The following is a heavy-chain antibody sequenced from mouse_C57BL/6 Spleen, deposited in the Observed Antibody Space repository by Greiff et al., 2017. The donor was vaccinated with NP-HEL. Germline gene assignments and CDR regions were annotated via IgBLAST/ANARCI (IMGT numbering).Heavy chain of an antibody. J-gene: IGHJ4*01. Sequence: VQLQQSGAELVRPGASVKLSCKASGYTFTDYYINWVKQRPGQGLEWIARIYPGSGNTYYNEKFKGKATLTAEKSSSPAYMQLSSLTSEDSAVYFCAREGYAMDYWGQGTSVTVSS. CDR1: GYTFTDYY. CDR3: AREGYAMDY. V-gene: IGHV1-76*01. CDR2: IYPGSGNT.